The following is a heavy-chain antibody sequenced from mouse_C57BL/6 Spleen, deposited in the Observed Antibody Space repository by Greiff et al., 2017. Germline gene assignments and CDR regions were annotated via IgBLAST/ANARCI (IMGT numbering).Heavy chain of an antibody. J-gene: IGHJ4*01. CDR3: ARGADYYAMDY. Sequence: QVQLQQSGAELVRPGTSVKVSCKASGYAFTNYLIEWVKQRPGQGLEWIGVINPGSGGTNYTEKFKGKATLTADKSSSAAYMPRSSLTSEDAAVYFCARGADYYAMDYWGQGTSVTVSS. CDR2: INPGSGGT. CDR1: GYAFTNYL. V-gene: IGHV1-54*01.